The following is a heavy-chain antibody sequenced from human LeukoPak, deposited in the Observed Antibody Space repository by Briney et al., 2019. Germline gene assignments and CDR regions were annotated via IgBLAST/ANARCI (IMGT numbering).Heavy chain of an antibody. CDR3: AGGTSTALDY. D-gene: IGHD5/OR15-5a*01. CDR2: INNDGRSA. J-gene: IGHJ4*02. CDR1: EFTFSSYL. Sequence: GGSLRLSCAASEFTFSSYLMHWVRQAPGKGLVGVSRINNDGRSASYADSVKGRFTISRDNSKNTLYLQMNGPSADDTAVYFCAGGTSTALDYWGQGTLVTVSS. V-gene: IGHV3-74*01.